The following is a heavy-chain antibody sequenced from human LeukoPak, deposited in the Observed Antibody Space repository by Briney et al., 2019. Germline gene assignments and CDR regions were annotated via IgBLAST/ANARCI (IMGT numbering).Heavy chain of an antibody. V-gene: IGHV4-38-2*02. J-gene: IGHJ6*03. D-gene: IGHD2-2*01. Sequence: SETLSLTCTVSGYSISSGYYWGWIRQPPGKGLEWIGSIYHSGSTYYNPSLKSRVTISVDTSKNQFSLKLSSVTAADTAVYYCAREGPAASASMLFYYFMDVWGKGTTVTVSS. CDR1: GYSISSGYY. CDR3: AREGPAASASMLFYYFMDV. CDR2: IYHSGST.